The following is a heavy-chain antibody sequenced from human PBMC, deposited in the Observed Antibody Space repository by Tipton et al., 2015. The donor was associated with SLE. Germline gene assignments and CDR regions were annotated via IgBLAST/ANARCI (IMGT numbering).Heavy chain of an antibody. CDR3: ASSRGGSCYL. J-gene: IGHJ4*02. CDR1: GGSISSHY. CDR2: IYYSGST. D-gene: IGHD2-15*01. Sequence: TLSLTCTVSGGSISSHYWSWIRQPPGKGLEWIGYIYYSGSTNYNPSLKSRVTISVDTSKNQFSLKLSSVTAADTAVYYCASSRGGSCYLWGQGTLVTVSS. V-gene: IGHV4-59*11.